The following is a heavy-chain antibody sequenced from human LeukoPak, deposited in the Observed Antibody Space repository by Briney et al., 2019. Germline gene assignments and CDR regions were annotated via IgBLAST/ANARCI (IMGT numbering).Heavy chain of an antibody. Sequence: PGGSLRLSCAASGFTFTSYAMHWVRQAPGKGLEWVAVISSDVSNKYYADSVKGRFTISRDNSKNTLFLQMNSLRTDDTAVYYCARGHNTWQCWGRGTLVPVSS. J-gene: IGHJ4*02. D-gene: IGHD6-19*01. CDR2: ISSDVSNK. V-gene: IGHV3-30-3*01. CDR1: GFTFTSYA. CDR3: ARGHNTWQC.